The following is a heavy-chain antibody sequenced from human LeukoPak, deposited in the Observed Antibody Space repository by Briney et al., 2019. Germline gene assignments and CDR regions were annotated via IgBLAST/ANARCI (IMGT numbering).Heavy chain of an antibody. D-gene: IGHD3-10*01. J-gene: IGHJ4*02. Sequence: GASVKVSCKASGYTFTSYYMHWVRQAPGQGLEWMGRINPSGGSATYAQKFQGRVTMGRDTSTSTVYMELSSLRSEDTAVYYCARDQDYYGSGTYLYDHWGQGTLVTVSS. CDR1: GYTFTSYY. CDR2: INPSGGSA. CDR3: ARDQDYYGSGTYLYDH. V-gene: IGHV1-46*01.